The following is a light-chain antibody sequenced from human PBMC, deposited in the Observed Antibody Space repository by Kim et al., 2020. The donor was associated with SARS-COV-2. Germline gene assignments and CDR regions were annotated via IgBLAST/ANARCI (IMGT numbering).Light chain of an antibody. J-gene: IGKJ5*01. CDR1: QSVSSY. Sequence: EIVLTQSPATLSLSPGERATLSCRASQSVSSYLAWYQQKPGQAPRLLIYDASNRATGIPVRFSGRGSGTDFTLTISSLEPEDFAVYYCQQRSNWPPTFGQGTRLEIK. CDR2: DAS. CDR3: QQRSNWPPT. V-gene: IGKV3-11*01.